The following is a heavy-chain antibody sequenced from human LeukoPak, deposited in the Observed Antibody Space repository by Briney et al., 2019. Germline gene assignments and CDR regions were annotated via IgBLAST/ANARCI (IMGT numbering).Heavy chain of an antibody. V-gene: IGHV1-18*01. CDR3: ARNSNNWNSMQLRWFDP. Sequence: ASVKVSCKASGYSFTNYGISWVRQAPGQGLEWMGWISAYNGDTNYAQKFQDRVTMTTDTFTSTVYMELRSLRSDDTAVYYCARNSNNWNSMQLRWFDPWGQGTLVTVS. J-gene: IGHJ5*02. CDR1: GYSFTNYG. CDR2: ISAYNGDT. D-gene: IGHD1-20*01.